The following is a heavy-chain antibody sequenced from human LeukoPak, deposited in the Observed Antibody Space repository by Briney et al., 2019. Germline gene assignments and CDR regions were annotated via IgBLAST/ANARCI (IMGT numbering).Heavy chain of an antibody. Sequence: PGGSLRLSCAASGFTFTTYSRNWVRQAPGKGLEWISFISGGSGTIYYADSVKGRFTISRDNARNSLFLQLNSLRAEDTAVYFCARVTVGATADYFDSWGQGTLVTVSS. CDR3: ARVTVGATADYFDS. CDR2: ISGGSGTI. J-gene: IGHJ4*02. V-gene: IGHV3-48*01. CDR1: GFTFTTYS. D-gene: IGHD1-26*01.